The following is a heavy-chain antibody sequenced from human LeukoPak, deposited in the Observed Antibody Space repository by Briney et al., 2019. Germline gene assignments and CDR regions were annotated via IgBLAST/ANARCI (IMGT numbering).Heavy chain of an antibody. D-gene: IGHD6-19*01. V-gene: IGHV3-23*01. CDR2: ISGSGGST. J-gene: IGHJ4*02. Sequence: QSGGSLRLSCAASGFTFSSYDMSWVRQPPGKGLEWVSAISGSGGSTYYADSVKRRFTISRDNSKNTLYLQMHSLRAEDTAVYYCAKGFLIAVASYFDYWGQGTLVTVSS. CDR1: GFTFSSYD. CDR3: AKGFLIAVASYFDY.